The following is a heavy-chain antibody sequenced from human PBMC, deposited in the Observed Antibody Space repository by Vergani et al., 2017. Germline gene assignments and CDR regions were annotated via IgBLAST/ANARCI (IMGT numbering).Heavy chain of an antibody. CDR2: INHSGST. Sequence: QVQLHPWGAGLLKPSETLSLTCAVYGGSFSGYYWSWIRQPPGKGLEWIGEINHSGSTNYNPSLKSRVTISVDTSKNQFSLKLSSVTAADTAVYYCARHRSRYNWFDPWGQGTLVTVSS. CDR3: ARHRSRYNWFDP. V-gene: IGHV4-34*01. CDR1: GGSFSGYY. J-gene: IGHJ5*02. D-gene: IGHD2-2*01.